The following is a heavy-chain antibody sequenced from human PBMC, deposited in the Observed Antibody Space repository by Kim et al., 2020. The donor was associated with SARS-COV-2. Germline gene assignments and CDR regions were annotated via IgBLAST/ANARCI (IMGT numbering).Heavy chain of an antibody. CDR1: GFIVSDNY. V-gene: IGHV3-53*01. Sequence: GGSLRLSCAASGFIVSDNYMTWVRQAPGKGLEWVSVIYSGGTTYYADSVRGRFTISRDNSKNTLYLQLTSLRAADTAVYYCARDVGEFNGMNNWGRGTTV. D-gene: IGHD3-10*01. J-gene: IGHJ6*02. CDR2: IYSGGTT. CDR3: ARDVGEFNGMNN.